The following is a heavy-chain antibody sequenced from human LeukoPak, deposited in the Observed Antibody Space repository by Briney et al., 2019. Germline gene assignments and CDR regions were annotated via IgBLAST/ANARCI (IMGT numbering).Heavy chain of an antibody. V-gene: IGHV1-69*04. CDR1: GGTFSSYA. CDR2: IIPILGIA. CDR3: ARDQSFNIAVAGSYFDY. J-gene: IGHJ4*02. D-gene: IGHD6-19*01. Sequence: GASVKVSCKASGGTFSSYAISWVRQAPGQGLEWMGRIIPILGIANYAQKFQGRVTITADKSTSTAYMELSSLRSEDTAVYYCARDQSFNIAVAGSYFDYWGQGTLVTVSS.